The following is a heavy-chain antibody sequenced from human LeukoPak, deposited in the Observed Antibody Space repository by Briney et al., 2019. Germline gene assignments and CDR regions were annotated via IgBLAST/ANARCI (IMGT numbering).Heavy chain of an antibody. CDR1: GYTLIELP. D-gene: IGHD3-10*01. CDR2: FDPEEGET. CDR3: ATDRLRTMVRGVLRSLQGFDP. Sequence: GASVKVSCKVSGYTLIELPMHWVRQAPGKGLEWMGGFDPEEGETIYAQKFQGRVTITEDTSTDTAYMELSSLRSEDTAVYYCATDRLRTMVRGVLRSLQGFDPWGQGTLVTVSS. J-gene: IGHJ5*02. V-gene: IGHV1-24*01.